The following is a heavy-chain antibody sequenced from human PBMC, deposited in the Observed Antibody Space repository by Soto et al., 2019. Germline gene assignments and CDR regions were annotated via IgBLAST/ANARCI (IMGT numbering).Heavy chain of an antibody. V-gene: IGHV3-23*01. Sequence: VQLLESGGGLVQPGGSLGLSCAGSGFTFANYAMSWVRQAPGEGLEWVSVLSNSGGTTYYADSVKGRFTISRDNFKNTLYLQLDSLRAEDTAIYYCARCEGGASGTSGLDVWGQGTTVTVSS. CDR2: LSNSGGTT. J-gene: IGHJ6*02. CDR3: ARCEGGASGTSGLDV. D-gene: IGHD3-10*01. CDR1: GFTFANYA.